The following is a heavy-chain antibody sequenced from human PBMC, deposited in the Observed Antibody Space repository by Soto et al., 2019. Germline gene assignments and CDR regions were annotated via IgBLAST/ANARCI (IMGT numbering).Heavy chain of an antibody. CDR1: GGSISSSSYY. D-gene: IGHD6-13*01. J-gene: IGHJ5*02. CDR2: IYYSGST. Sequence: QLQLQESGPGLVKPSETLSLTCTVSGGSISSSSYYWGWIRQPPGKGLEWIGSIYYSGSTYYNPSLKSRVTISVDTSKNQFSLKLSSVTAADTAVYYCARHPRQQLIGWFDPWGPGTLVTVSS. CDR3: ARHPRQQLIGWFDP. V-gene: IGHV4-39*01.